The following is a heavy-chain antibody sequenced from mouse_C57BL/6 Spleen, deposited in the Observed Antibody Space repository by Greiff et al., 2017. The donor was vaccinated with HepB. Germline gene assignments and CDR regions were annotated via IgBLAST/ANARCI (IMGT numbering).Heavy chain of an antibody. D-gene: IGHD2-5*01. Sequence: QVQLQQPGAELVKPGASVKMSCKASGYTFTSYWITWVKQRPGQGLEWIGDIYPGSGNTYYNEKFKGKATLTADKSSSTAYMELRSLTSEDSAVYFCASSNPYYAMDYWGQGTSVTVSS. CDR1: GYTFTSYW. J-gene: IGHJ4*01. V-gene: IGHV1-55*01. CDR2: IYPGSGNT. CDR3: ASSNPYYAMDY.